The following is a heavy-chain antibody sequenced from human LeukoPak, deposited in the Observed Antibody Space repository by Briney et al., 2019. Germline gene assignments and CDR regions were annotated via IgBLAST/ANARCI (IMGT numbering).Heavy chain of an antibody. CDR3: ARRDTGWNYCDY. CDR1: GDSINGHY. Sequence: SETLSLTCTISGDSINGHYWSWIRQPPGKRLEWIGDIHYKGSTNYNLSLKSRVTISVDTSKNQLSLNLTSVLAADTAIYYCARRDTGWNYCDYWGQGILVTVST. V-gene: IGHV4-59*08. J-gene: IGHJ4*02. D-gene: IGHD6-19*01. CDR2: IHYKGST.